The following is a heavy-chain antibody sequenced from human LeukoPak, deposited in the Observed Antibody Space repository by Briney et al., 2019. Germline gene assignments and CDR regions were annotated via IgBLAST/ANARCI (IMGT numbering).Heavy chain of an antibody. J-gene: IGHJ6*02. D-gene: IGHD2-15*01. V-gene: IGHV4-34*01. CDR1: GGSFSGYY. CDR2: INHSGST. CDR3: SGYDCSGGSCYRYYYYGMDV. Sequence: SETLSLTCAVYGGSFSGYYWSWIRQPPGKGLEWIGEINHSGSTNYNPSLKSRVTISVDTSKNQFSLKLSSVTAADTAVYYCSGYDCSGGSCYRYYYYGMDVWGQGTLVTVSS.